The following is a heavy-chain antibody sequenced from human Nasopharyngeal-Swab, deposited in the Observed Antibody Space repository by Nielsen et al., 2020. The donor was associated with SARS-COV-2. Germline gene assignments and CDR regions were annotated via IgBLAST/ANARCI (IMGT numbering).Heavy chain of an antibody. CDR3: ARGSQGTRRS. CDR1: GDSVSNDRAA. Sequence: SQTLSLTRAISGDSVSNDRAAWSWIRQSPSRGLEWLGRTWYRSKWHYDYAESVKSRITINPDTTKNQFYLQLNSVTPEDTAVYYCARGSQGTRRSRGQGTLVTVSS. D-gene: IGHD2-2*01. V-gene: IGHV6-1*01. J-gene: IGHJ4*02. CDR2: TWYRSKWHY.